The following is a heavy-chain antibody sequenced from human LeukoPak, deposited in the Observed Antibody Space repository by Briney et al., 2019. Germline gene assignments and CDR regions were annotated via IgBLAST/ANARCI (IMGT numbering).Heavy chain of an antibody. Sequence: GGSLRLSCAASGFTFSDYGMHWVRQAPGKGLEWVAVIWYDGTNRYYTDSVKGRFIISRDNSKNTLYLQMNRLRIEDTAVYYCARDLRMSTTGGYFDYWGRGALVTVSS. CDR2: IWYDGTNR. CDR1: GFTFSDYG. J-gene: IGHJ4*02. CDR3: ARDLRMSTTGGYFDY. V-gene: IGHV3-33*01. D-gene: IGHD1-1*01.